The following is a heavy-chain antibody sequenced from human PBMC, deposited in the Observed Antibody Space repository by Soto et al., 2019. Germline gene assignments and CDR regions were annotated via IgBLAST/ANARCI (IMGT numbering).Heavy chain of an antibody. CDR1: GYTFTSYG. D-gene: IGHD6-13*01. Sequence: ASVKVSCKASGYTFTSYGIHWVRQAPGQRVEWLGWINAANGATKYSPKFQGRVSLTRATSASTAYMELSSLRSENTAVYYCVRRHVSATGIDWFDPWGQGTLVTVAS. V-gene: IGHV1-3*01. J-gene: IGHJ5*02. CDR3: VRRHVSATGIDWFDP. CDR2: INAANGAT.